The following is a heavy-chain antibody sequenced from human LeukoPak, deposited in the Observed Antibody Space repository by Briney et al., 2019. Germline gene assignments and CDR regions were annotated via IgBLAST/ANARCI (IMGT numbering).Heavy chain of an antibody. CDR2: ILYSGTT. D-gene: IGHD1-1*01. CDR3: ARVGDWNDLVY. J-gene: IGHJ4*02. Sequence: SETLSLTCTVSGGPISPYYWSWIRQTQGKGLEWIGYILYSGTTTNYNPSLKSRVTISVDTSKNQFSLKLSSVTAADTAVYYCARVGDWNDLVYWGQGTLVTVSS. CDR1: GGPISPYY. V-gene: IGHV4-59*01.